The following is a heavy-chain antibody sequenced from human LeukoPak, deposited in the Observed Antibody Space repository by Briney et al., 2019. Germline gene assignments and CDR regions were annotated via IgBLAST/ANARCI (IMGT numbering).Heavy chain of an antibody. J-gene: IGHJ5*02. V-gene: IGHV4-4*09. CDR1: GGSFGSYY. CDR2: IYTSGST. D-gene: IGHD3-22*01. CDR3: ARHVWYYYDSSGYYYGWFDP. Sequence: PSETLSLTCTVSGGSFGSYYWSWIRQPPGKGLEWIGYIYTSGSTNYNPSLKSRVTISVDTSKNQFSLKLSSVTAADTAVYYCARHVWYYYDSSGYYYGWFDPWGQGTLVTVSS.